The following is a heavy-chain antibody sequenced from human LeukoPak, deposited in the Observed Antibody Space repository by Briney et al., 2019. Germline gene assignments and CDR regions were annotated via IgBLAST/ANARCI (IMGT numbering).Heavy chain of an antibody. V-gene: IGHV3-30*18. CDR3: AKEGDAFDI. CDR2: ISHDGSNK. Sequence: GGSLRLSCEASGFTFSSYGMHWVRRAPGKGLEWMTVISHDGSNKYYVDSVKGRFTISRDNSKSTLYLQMNSLRAEDTAVYYCAKEGDAFDIWGQGTMVTVSS. CDR1: GFTFSSYG. J-gene: IGHJ3*02.